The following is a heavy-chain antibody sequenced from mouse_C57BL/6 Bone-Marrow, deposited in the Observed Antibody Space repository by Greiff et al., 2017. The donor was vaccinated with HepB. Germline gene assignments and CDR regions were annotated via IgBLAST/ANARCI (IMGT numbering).Heavy chain of an antibody. D-gene: IGHD1-1*01. CDR2: FTMYSDAT. V-gene: IGHV1-49*01. CDR3: ARTGLYYCGSSGYAMDY. CDR1: YFAFMASA. J-gene: IGHJ4*01. Sequence: LQQSGAELVRPGSSVKLSCKDSYFAFMASAMHWVKQRPGHGLEWIGSFTMYSDATEYSENFKGKATLTANTSSSTAYMELSSLTSEDSAVYYGARTGLYYCGSSGYAMDYWGQGTSVTVSS.